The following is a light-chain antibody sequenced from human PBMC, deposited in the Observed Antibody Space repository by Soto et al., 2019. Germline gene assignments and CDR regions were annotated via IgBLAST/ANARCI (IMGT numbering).Light chain of an antibody. CDR2: KAS. CDR1: QIISTW. CDR3: QQYDSWPLT. V-gene: IGKV1-5*03. Sequence: DIQMTQSPSTLSASVGDRVTITCRASQIISTWLAWYQQKPGKAPNLLIYKASRLESGVPSRFSGSGSGTEFTPTISSLQPDDFATYYCQQYDSWPLTFGGGTKVEIK. J-gene: IGKJ4*01.